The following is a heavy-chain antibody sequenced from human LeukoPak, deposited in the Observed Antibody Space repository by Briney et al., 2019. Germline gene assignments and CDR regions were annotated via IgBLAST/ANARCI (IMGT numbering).Heavy chain of an antibody. V-gene: IGHV1-3*01. CDR2: INAGNGNT. D-gene: IGHD3-22*01. J-gene: IGHJ4*02. Sequence: ASVKVSCKASGYTFTSYAMHWVRQAPGQRLEWMGWINAGNGNTKYSQKFQGRVTITRDTSASTAYMELSSLRSEDTAVYYCARGKRPYYYDSSGYYSYWGQGTLVTVSS. CDR3: ARGKRPYYYDSSGYYSY. CDR1: GYTFTSYA.